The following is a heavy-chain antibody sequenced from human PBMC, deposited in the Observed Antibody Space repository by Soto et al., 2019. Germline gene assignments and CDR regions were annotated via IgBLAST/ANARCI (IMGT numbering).Heavy chain of an antibody. V-gene: IGHV3-23*01. Sequence: EVQLLESGGGLVQPGGSLRLSCAASGFIFSNYAMSWVRQAPGKGLEWVSAISGSGGSTYYADSVKGRFTISRDNSKNTLYLQMNSLRAEDTAVYYCTRSTMVRGVPYEYFQHWGQGTLVTVSS. CDR3: TRSTMVRGVPYEYFQH. CDR1: GFIFSNYA. D-gene: IGHD3-10*01. CDR2: ISGSGGST. J-gene: IGHJ1*01.